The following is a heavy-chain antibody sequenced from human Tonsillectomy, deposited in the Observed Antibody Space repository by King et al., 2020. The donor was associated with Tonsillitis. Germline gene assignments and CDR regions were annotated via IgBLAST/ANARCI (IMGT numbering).Heavy chain of an antibody. CDR1: GFAFSSYA. V-gene: IGHV3-30*19. Sequence: VQLVESGGGVVQPGGSLRLSCASSGFAFSSYAMHWVRQAPGKGLEWVAVISFDASREKYADSVKGRFTISRDNSKNTRYLQMNSLRAEDTAVYYCARERFYTRDWGIDYWGQGSLVTVPS. CDR3: ARERFYTRDWGIDY. CDR2: ISFDASRE. D-gene: IGHD7-27*01. J-gene: IGHJ4*02.